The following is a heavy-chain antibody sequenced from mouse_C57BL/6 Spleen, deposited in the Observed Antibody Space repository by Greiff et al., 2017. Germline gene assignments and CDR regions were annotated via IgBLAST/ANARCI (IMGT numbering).Heavy chain of an antibody. CDR3: TTGRYYYGSSRGFAY. J-gene: IGHJ3*01. Sequence: EVQLQQSGAELVRPGASVKLSCTASGFNIKDAYMHWVKQRPEQGLEWIGWIDPENGDTEYASKFQGKATITADTSSNTAYLQLSSLTSEDTAVYYCTTGRYYYGSSRGFAYWGQGTLVTVSA. CDR1: GFNIKDAY. CDR2: IDPENGDT. V-gene: IGHV14-4*01. D-gene: IGHD1-1*01.